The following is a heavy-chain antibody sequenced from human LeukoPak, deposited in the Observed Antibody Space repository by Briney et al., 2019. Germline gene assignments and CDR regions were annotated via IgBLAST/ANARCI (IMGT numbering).Heavy chain of an antibody. D-gene: IGHD6-13*01. J-gene: IGHJ1*01. Sequence: SETLSLTCTVSGGSISSYYWSWIRQPPGKGLEWIGYIYYSGSTNYNPSLKSRVTISVDTSKNQFSLKLSSVTAADTAVYYCATTGPGIAAAGKDFQHWGQGTLVTVSS. CDR3: ATTGPGIAAAGKDFQH. CDR1: GGSISSYY. CDR2: IYYSGST. V-gene: IGHV4-59*01.